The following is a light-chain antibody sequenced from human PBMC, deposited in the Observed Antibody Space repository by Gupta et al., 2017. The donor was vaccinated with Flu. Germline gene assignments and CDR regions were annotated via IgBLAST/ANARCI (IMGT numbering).Light chain of an antibody. CDR2: DVS. CDR1: SSDIGGSNY. J-gene: IGLJ1*01. Sequence: QSALTQPASVSGSPGQPITISCTGPSSDIGGSNYVSWYQQYPGKVPKLMIYDVSNRPSGVSYRFSGSKSGNTASLTISGLQAEDEADYYCTSYRSSSRLVFGTGTKVTVL. V-gene: IGLV2-14*01. CDR3: TSYRSSSRLV.